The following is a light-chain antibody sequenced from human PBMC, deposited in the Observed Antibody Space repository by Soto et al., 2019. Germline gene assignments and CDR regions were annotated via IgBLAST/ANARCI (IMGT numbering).Light chain of an antibody. CDR1: QDIRTY. CDR2: HAS. V-gene: IGKV1-33*01. Sequence: DIQMTQSPSSLFDSVADRVTSTSQAIQDIRTYLNWFQKKPGKPPKLRMDHASNLETGVPSRFSGSGSGTDFTFTISSLQPEDIATYYCQQYDNLPLTFGGGIKVEIK. CDR3: QQYDNLPLT. J-gene: IGKJ4*01.